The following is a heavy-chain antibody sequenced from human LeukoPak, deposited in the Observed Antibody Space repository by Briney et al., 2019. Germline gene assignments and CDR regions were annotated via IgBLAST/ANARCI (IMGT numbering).Heavy chain of an antibody. CDR2: ITTNSGGT. J-gene: IGHJ4*02. D-gene: IGHD6-19*01. CDR1: GYTFTAYY. Sequence: GASVKVSCKAFGYTFTAYYLHWVRQAPGQGREWMGRITTNSGGTTYAQSFQGRVTMTRDTSISTAYMEMDRLTSDDTAIYYCFVADSGKPFWGQGTLVTVSS. CDR3: FVADSGKPF. V-gene: IGHV1-2*06.